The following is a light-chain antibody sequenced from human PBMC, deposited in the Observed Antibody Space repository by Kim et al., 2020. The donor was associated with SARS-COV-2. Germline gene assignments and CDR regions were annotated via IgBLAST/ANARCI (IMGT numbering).Light chain of an antibody. CDR3: CSRDTSCNHWL. V-gene: IGLV3-19*01. CDR1: SLRDHF. Sequence: SSELTQDPAVSVAPGQTVRITCQGDSLRDHFPSWYQQKPGQAPVVVNYGNNNRPSGIPDRFSSSRSGNTASLTITGAPAEDVADYYCCSRDTSCNHWLFG. CDR2: GNN. J-gene: IGLJ3*02.